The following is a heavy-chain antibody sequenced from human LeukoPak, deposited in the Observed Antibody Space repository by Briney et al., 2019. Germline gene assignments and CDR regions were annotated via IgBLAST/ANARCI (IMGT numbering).Heavy chain of an antibody. CDR1: GYSISSGYF. J-gene: IGHJ4*02. V-gene: IGHV4-38-2*02. D-gene: IGHD5-24*01. CDR2: IYHSGST. CDR3: AGEDGYNRNY. Sequence: PSETLSLTCTVSGYSISSGYFWGWIRQPPGKGLEWIGSIYHSGSTSYNPSLKSRLTISVDTPKNQFSLNLNSVTAADTAVYYCAGEDGYNRNYWGQGTLVTVSS.